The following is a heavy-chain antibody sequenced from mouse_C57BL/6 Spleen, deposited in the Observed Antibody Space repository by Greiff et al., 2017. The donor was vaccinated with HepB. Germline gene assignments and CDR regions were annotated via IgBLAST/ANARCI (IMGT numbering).Heavy chain of an antibody. CDR3: ARGTVVATGDY. V-gene: IGHV1-22*01. J-gene: IGHJ2*01. CDR2: INPNNGGT. Sequence: EVQLQQSGPELVKPGASVKMSCKASGYTFTDYNMHWVKQSHGKTLEWIGYINPNNGGTSYNQKFKGKATLTVNKSSSTAYMELRSLTSEDSAVYYCARGTVVATGDYWGQGTTLTVSS. CDR1: GYTFTDYN. D-gene: IGHD1-1*01.